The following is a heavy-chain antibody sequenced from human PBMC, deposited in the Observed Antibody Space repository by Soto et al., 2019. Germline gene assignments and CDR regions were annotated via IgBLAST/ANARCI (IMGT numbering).Heavy chain of an antibody. CDR3: ARDMSGCSSSDCYLSGWFDP. Sequence: QLQLRESGSGLVKPSQILSLTCTVSGAPITSGAYSWSWIRQPPGKGLEWIGFIYQSGSTHYNPSLKSRVTISVDRSKNHFSLQLTSLTAADTAVYYCARDMSGCSSSDCYLSGWFDPWGPGTLVTVSS. J-gene: IGHJ5*02. CDR1: GAPITSGAYS. CDR2: IYQSGST. D-gene: IGHD2-21*02. V-gene: IGHV4-30-2*01.